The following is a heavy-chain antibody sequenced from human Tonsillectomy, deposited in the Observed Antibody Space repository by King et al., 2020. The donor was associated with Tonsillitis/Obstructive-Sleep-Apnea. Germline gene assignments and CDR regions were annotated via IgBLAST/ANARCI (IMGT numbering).Heavy chain of an antibody. CDR3: ARIFPPYSTSSHDYYYYMDV. CDR1: GFSLSTSRMC. Sequence: VTLKESGPALVKPTQTLTLTCTFSGFSLSTSRMCVSWIRQPPGKALEWLARIDWDDDKYYSTSLKTRLTISKDTSKNQVVLTMTNMDPVDTATYYCARIFPPYSTSSHDYYYYMDVWGKGTTVTVSS. V-gene: IGHV2-70*11. D-gene: IGHD6-6*01. CDR2: IDWDDDK. J-gene: IGHJ6*03.